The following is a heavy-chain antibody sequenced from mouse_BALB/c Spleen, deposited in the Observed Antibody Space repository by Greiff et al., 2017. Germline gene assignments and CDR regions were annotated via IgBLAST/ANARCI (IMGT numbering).Heavy chain of an antibody. J-gene: IGHJ2*01. CDR2: ISDGGSYT. CDR3: ARSLGSSGFDY. CDR1: GFTFSDYY. V-gene: IGHV5-4*02. D-gene: IGHD3-2*02. Sequence: EVMLVEPGGGLVKPGGSLKLSCAASGFTFSDYYMYWVRQTPEKRLEWVATISDGGSYTYYPDIVKGRVTIARDNAKNTPYLQISSLKSEDTAMFYFARSLGSSGFDYWGQGTPLTVSS.